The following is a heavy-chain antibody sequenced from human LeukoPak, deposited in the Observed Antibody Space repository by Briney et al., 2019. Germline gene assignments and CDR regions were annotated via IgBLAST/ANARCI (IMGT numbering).Heavy chain of an antibody. CDR3: AKDQAGGAARPFDY. CDR2: ISGSGGST. J-gene: IGHJ4*02. Sequence: GGSLRLSCAASGFTFSSYAMSWVRQAPGKGLEWGSAISGSGGSTYYADSVKGRFTISRDNSKNTLYLQMNSLRAEDTAVYFCAKDQAGGAARPFDYWGREPWSPSPQ. CDR1: GFTFSSYA. V-gene: IGHV3-23*01. D-gene: IGHD6-6*01.